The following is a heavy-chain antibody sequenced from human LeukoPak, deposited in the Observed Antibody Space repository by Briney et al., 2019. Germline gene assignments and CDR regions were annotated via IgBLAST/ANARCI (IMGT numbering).Heavy chain of an antibody. D-gene: IGHD2-15*01. CDR3: ARLKDIVVVVAASPAVSFDY. CDR2: IYPGDSDT. CDR1: GYSFTSYW. Sequence: GESLKISCKGSGYSFTSYWIGWVRQMPGKGPEWMGIIYPGDSDTRYSPSFQGQVTISADKSISTACLQWTSPKASDTAMYYCARLKDIVVVVAASPAVSFDYWGQGTLVTVSS. J-gene: IGHJ4*02. V-gene: IGHV5-51*01.